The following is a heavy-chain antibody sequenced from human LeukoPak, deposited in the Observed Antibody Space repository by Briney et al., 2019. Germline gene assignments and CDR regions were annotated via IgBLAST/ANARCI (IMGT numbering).Heavy chain of an antibody. D-gene: IGHD2-2*01. J-gene: IGHJ6*02. CDR3: ARGSPYCSSYSCLGRYYYYGMDV. V-gene: IGHV4-34*01. CDR1: GGSFSGYY. CDR2: INHSGST. Sequence: SETLSLTCAVYGGSFSGYYWSWIRQPPGKGLEWIGEINHSGSTNYNPSLKSRLTISVDTSKNQFSLKLSSVTAADTAVYYCARGSPYCSSYSCLGRYYYYGMDVWGQGTTVTVSS.